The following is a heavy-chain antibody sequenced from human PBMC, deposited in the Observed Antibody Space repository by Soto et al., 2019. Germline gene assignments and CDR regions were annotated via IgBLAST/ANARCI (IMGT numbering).Heavy chain of an antibody. CDR1: GDSVSSNSVT. Sequence: SQTLSRTCAISGDSVSSNSVTWNWIMPTPSGGLEWLGKTYYTSPWNNVYAVSVKRRITINPDTSKNQVSLQVTSVTPEDTAVYYCARRWSSSGWIGYDIWGQGTMVTVSS. CDR2: TYYTSPWNN. D-gene: IGHD6-25*01. J-gene: IGHJ3*02. V-gene: IGHV6-1*01. CDR3: ARRWSSSGWIGYDI.